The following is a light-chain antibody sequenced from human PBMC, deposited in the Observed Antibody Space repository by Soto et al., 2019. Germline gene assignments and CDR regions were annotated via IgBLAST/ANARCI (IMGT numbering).Light chain of an antibody. Sequence: EIVLTQSPATLSLSPGERATLSCRASQNIRTYMDWYQQRPGQAPRLLIYDASKRATGIPARFTGSGSGTDFTLTISSLEPEDFAVYYCQQRSQPFSFGPGTKVDVK. CDR1: QNIRTY. J-gene: IGKJ3*01. CDR3: QQRSQPFS. V-gene: IGKV3-11*01. CDR2: DAS.